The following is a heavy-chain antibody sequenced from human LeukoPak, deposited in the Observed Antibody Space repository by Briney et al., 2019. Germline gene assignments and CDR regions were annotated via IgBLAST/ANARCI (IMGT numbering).Heavy chain of an antibody. V-gene: IGHV3-48*01. CDR2: ISSSSSTI. J-gene: IGHJ4*02. CDR3: ARDLGSRDGYNGFDY. Sequence: GGSLRLSCAASGFTFSSYSMNWVRQAPGKGLEWVSYISSSSSTIYYADSVKGRFTISRDNAKNSLYLQMNSLRAEDTAVYYCARDLGSRDGYNGFDYWGQGTLVTVSS. D-gene: IGHD5-24*01. CDR1: GFTFSSYS.